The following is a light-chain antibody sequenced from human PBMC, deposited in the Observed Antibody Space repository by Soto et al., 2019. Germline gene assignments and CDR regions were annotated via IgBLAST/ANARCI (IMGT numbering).Light chain of an antibody. Sequence: EIVLTQSPGTLSLSPGERATLSCRASQSVRSSYLAWYQQKPGQAPRLLIYGASSRATGIPDRFSGSGSGTDFTLTISRLEPEDFAVYYCQQYCNSPRTFGQGTKVEIK. J-gene: IGKJ1*01. CDR1: QSVRSSY. V-gene: IGKV3-20*01. CDR2: GAS. CDR3: QQYCNSPRT.